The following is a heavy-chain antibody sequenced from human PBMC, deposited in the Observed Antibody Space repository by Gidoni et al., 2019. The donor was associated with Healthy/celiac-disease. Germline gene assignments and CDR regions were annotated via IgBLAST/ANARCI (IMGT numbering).Heavy chain of an antibody. CDR2: IWYDGSNK. D-gene: IGHD5-12*01. CDR1: GFTFSSYG. J-gene: IGHJ4*02. CDR3: ARDQGDGYNLDY. Sequence: QVQLVASGGGVVQPGRSLRLSCAASGFTFSSYGMHWVRQAPGKGLEWVAVIWYDGSNKYYADSVKGRFTISRDNSKNTLYLQMNSLRAEDTAVYYCARDQGDGYNLDYWGQGTLVTVSS. V-gene: IGHV3-33*01.